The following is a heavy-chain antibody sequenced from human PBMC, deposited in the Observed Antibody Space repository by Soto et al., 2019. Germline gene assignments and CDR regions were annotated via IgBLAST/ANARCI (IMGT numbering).Heavy chain of an antibody. CDR2: ITASADTT. CDR1: AFTFRSYA. Sequence: GGSLRLSCAASAFTFRSYAMSWVRQAPGKGLDWVSVITASADTTYYADSVKGRFTISRDNSKNTLYLRMNSLRAEDTAVYFCARVAYGSGNYYYYYYYMDVWGKGTTVTVSS. D-gene: IGHD3-10*01. J-gene: IGHJ6*03. V-gene: IGHV3-23*01. CDR3: ARVAYGSGNYYYYYYYMDV.